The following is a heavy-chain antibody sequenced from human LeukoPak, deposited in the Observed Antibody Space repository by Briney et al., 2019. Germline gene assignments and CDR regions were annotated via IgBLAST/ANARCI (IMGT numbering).Heavy chain of an antibody. CDR1: GFTVSSNY. Sequence: GGSLRLSCAASGFTVSSNYMSWVRQAPGKGLEWVSVIYSGGSTYYADSVKGRFTISRDNSKNTLYLQMNSLRADDTAVYYCARPQRMIVRATHFDYWGQGTLVTVSS. J-gene: IGHJ4*02. CDR2: IYSGGST. D-gene: IGHD1-26*01. V-gene: IGHV3-53*05. CDR3: ARPQRMIVRATHFDY.